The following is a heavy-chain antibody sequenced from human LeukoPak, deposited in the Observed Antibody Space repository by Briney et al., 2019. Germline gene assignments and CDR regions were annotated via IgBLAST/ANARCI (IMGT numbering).Heavy chain of an antibody. CDR1: GFTFSSYS. J-gene: IGHJ4*02. CDR3: ARGSWKRWLHPNFDY. CDR2: ISSSSTI. Sequence: PGGSLRLSCAASGFTFSSYSMNWVRQAPGKGLEWVSYISSSSTIYYADSVKGRFTISRDNAKNSLCLQMNSLRAEDAAVYYCARGSWKRWLHPNFDYWGQGTLVTVSS. D-gene: IGHD5-24*01. V-gene: IGHV3-48*01.